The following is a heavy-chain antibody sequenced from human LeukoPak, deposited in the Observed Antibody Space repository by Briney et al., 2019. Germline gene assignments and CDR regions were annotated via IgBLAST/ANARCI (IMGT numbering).Heavy chain of an antibody. CDR2: ISGSGGDT. CDR1: GFTFSTYP. Sequence: GGSLGLSCAAFGFTFSTYPMNWVRQAPGQGLEWVSAISGSGGDTYYADSVKGRFTISRDNSKNTVYLQMNSLRAEDTAVYYCAKDLFSGSYSFYFYGLDLWGLGTTVTVSS. D-gene: IGHD3-10*01. CDR3: AKDLFSGSYSFYFYGLDL. J-gene: IGHJ6*02. V-gene: IGHV3-23*01.